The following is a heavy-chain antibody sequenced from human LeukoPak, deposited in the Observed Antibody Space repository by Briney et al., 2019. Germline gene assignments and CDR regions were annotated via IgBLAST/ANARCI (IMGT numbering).Heavy chain of an antibody. J-gene: IGHJ4*02. CDR2: IYYSGTT. D-gene: IGHD3-3*01. CDR1: GASKNSHY. Sequence: SETLSLTCTVSGASKNSHYLSWIRQPPGKGLEWIGYIYYSGTTNYNPSLKNRVTMSLDTSNNQLSLKLSSVTAADTAVYYCARGADYWRFDYWGQGTLVTVSS. CDR3: ARGADYWRFDY. V-gene: IGHV4-59*11.